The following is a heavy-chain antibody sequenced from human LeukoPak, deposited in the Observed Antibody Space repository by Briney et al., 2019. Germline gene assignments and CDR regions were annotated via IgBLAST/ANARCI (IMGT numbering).Heavy chain of an antibody. D-gene: IGHD3-16*01. CDR3: ASPLGGFDWFDP. CDR1: GGTFSSYA. Sequence: SVKVSCKASGGTFSSYAISWVRQAPGQGLEWMGGIIPIFGTANYAQKFQGRVTITAGESTSTAYMELSSLRSEDTAVYYCASPLGGFDWFDPWGQGTLVTVSS. J-gene: IGHJ5*02. V-gene: IGHV1-69*13. CDR2: IIPIFGTA.